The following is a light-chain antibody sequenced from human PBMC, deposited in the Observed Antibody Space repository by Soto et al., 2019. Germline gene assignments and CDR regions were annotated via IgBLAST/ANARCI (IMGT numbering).Light chain of an antibody. CDR1: QSVRSGR. CDR2: DAS. CDR3: QEYDDSPPIT. V-gene: IGKV3-20*01. Sequence: EIVLTQSPDTLCLSPGERATLSCRASQSVRSGRLAWYQQKPGQAPRLVIFDASNRASGIPVRFSGSGSGTDFTLTITRLEPEDFAVYYCQEYDDSPPITFGLGTRLEIK. J-gene: IGKJ5*01.